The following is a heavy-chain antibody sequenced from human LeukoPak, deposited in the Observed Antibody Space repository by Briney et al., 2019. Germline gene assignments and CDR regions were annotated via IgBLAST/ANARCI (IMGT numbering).Heavy chain of an antibody. D-gene: IGHD5-12*01. CDR2: ISWNSGSI. J-gene: IGHJ4*02. Sequence: AGGSLRLSCAASGFTFDDYAMHWVRQAPGKGLEWVSGISWNSGSIGYADSVKGRFTISRDNAKNSLYLQMNSLRAEDTALYYCAKDSGYDPSDCDYWGQGTLVTVSS. CDR1: GFTFDDYA. CDR3: AKDSGYDPSDCDY. V-gene: IGHV3-9*01.